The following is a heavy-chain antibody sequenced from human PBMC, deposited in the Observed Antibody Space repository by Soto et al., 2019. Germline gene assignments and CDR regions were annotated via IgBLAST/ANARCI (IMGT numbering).Heavy chain of an antibody. CDR3: ARGVTGGMDV. Sequence: PSETLSLTCTVSGGSISSGGYYWSWIRQHPGKGLEWIGYIYYSGSTYYNPSLKSRVTISVDTSKNQFSLKLSSVTAADTAVYNCARGVTGGMDVWGQGTTVTVSS. D-gene: IGHD3-16*01. V-gene: IGHV4-31*03. J-gene: IGHJ6*02. CDR1: GGSISSGGYY. CDR2: IYYSGST.